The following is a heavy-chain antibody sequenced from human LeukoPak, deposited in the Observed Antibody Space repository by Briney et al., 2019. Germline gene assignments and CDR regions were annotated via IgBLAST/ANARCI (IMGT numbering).Heavy chain of an antibody. CDR1: GFTFSSYA. CDR2: IRGSGGST. CDR3: AKGPRGGGATAGGGPSDY. D-gene: IGHD1-26*01. V-gene: IGHV3-23*01. Sequence: PGGSLRLSCAASGFTFSSYAMSWVRQAPGKGLEWVSAIRGSGGSTYYADSVKGRFTISRDNSKNTLYLQMNSLRAEDTAVYYCAKGPRGGGATAGGGPSDYWGQGTLVTVSS. J-gene: IGHJ4*02.